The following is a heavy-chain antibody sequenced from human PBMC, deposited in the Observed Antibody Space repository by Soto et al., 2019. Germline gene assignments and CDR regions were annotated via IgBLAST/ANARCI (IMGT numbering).Heavy chain of an antibody. CDR2: IYYSGST. Sequence: QVQLQESGPGLVKPSETLSLTCTVSGGSISSYYWSWIRQPPGKGLEWIGYIYYSGSTNYNPSLKRRVTISVDTSKNQFSLKLSSVTAADTAVYYCARVRGDGYNWGFDYWGQGTLVTVSS. V-gene: IGHV4-59*01. J-gene: IGHJ4*02. CDR1: GGSISSYY. D-gene: IGHD5-12*01. CDR3: ARVRGDGYNWGFDY.